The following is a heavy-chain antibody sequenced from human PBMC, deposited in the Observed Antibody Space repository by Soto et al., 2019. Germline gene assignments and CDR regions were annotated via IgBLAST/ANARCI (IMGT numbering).Heavy chain of an antibody. CDR3: ARDSGTYKLYYFDS. J-gene: IGHJ4*02. V-gene: IGHV3-21*01. CDR1: GFTFTSYT. D-gene: IGHD1-26*01. CDR2: INSGSDYI. Sequence: GGSLRLSCVVSGFTFTSYTIHWVRQAPGKGLEWVSSINSGSDYIYYADSVKGRFTISRDNARNSVYLHMQSLRAEDTAVYYCARDSGTYKLYYFDSWGQGTLVTVSP.